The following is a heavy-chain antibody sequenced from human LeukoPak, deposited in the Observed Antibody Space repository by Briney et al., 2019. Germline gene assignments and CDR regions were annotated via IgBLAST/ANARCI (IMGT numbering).Heavy chain of an antibody. V-gene: IGHV3-23*01. CDR3: AKAFIDSEDY. D-gene: IGHD3-22*01. CDR2: ISGSGGGT. CDR1: GLTFSSYA. J-gene: IGHJ4*02. Sequence: SGGSLRLSCAASGLTFSSYAMSWVRQAPGKGLEWVSVISGSGGGTNYADSVKGRFTISRDNSRNTLYLQMNSLRAEDTALYYCAKAFIDSEDYWAQGTLVTVSS.